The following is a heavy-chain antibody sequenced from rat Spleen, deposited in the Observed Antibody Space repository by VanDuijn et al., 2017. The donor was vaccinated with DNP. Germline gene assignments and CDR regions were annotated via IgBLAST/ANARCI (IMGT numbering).Heavy chain of an antibody. D-gene: IGHD1-11*01. J-gene: IGHJ2*01. Sequence: EVQLVESGGDLVQPGRSLKLSCAVSGITFSYYGMAWVRQTPTKGLEWVASISYDGGSTYYRDSVKGRFTISRDNAKSSLYLQMDSLRSEDTATYYCAKDLSYGGYRSDSFDYWGQGVMVTVSS. CDR2: ISYDGGST. CDR1: GITFSYYG. CDR3: AKDLSYGGYRSDSFDY. V-gene: IGHV5-20*01.